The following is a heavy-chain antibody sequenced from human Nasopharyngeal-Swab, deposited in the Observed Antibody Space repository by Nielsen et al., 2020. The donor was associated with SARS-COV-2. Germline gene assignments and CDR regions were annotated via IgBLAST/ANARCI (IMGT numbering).Heavy chain of an antibody. CDR1: GFPFSTYA. V-gene: IGHV3-23*01. CDR3: ASLGATEPTSYYYYGMDV. Sequence: GESLKISCAASGFPFSTYAMIWVRQAPGRGLEWVSVISGSGSSTYYADSVKGRFTLSRDNSKNTLDLHMNSLGAEDTAVYYCASLGATEPTSYYYYGMDVWGQGATVTVSS. CDR2: ISGSGSST. J-gene: IGHJ6*02. D-gene: IGHD5-12*01.